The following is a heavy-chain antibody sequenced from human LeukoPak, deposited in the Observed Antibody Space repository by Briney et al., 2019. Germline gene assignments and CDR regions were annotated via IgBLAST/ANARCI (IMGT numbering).Heavy chain of an antibody. Sequence: GASVKVSCKASGYIFTSYGISWVRQAPGQGLEWMGSISANNGDTNYVQKLQGRVTMTTDTSTSTAYMELRSLRSDDTAVYYCARDATAMVPLQGGMDVWGQGTTVTVSS. CDR1: GYIFTSYG. D-gene: IGHD5-18*01. J-gene: IGHJ6*02. V-gene: IGHV1-18*01. CDR3: ARDATAMVPLQGGMDV. CDR2: ISANNGDT.